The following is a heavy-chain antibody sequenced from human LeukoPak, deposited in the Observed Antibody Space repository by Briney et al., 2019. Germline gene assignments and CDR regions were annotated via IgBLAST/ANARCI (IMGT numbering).Heavy chain of an antibody. CDR1: GFTFDDYA. V-gene: IGHV3-9*01. J-gene: IGHJ4*02. D-gene: IGHD4-17*01. Sequence: GGSLRLSCAASGFTFDDYAMHWVRQAPGKGLEWVSGISWNSGSIGYADSVKGRFTISRDNAKNSLYLQMNSLRAEDTALYYCAKGTHTVRGYYFDYWGQGTLVTVSS. CDR3: AKGTHTVRGYYFDY. CDR2: ISWNSGSI.